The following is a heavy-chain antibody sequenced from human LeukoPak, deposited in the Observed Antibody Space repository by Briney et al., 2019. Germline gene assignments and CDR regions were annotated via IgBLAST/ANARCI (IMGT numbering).Heavy chain of an antibody. CDR2: IKPSGTKA. CDR3: VRVRDGYNDAYDI. Sequence: GASGKVSCKTSGYSFTSYNLHWVRQAPGQRREWWGIIKPSGTKANSEQKFQGRVIMTTDTDTITVYMEMSSLKAEEMTVWSCVRVRDGYNDAYDIWGQGTMVIVSS. CDR1: GYSFTSYN. J-gene: IGHJ3*02. D-gene: IGHD5-24*01. V-gene: IGHV1-46*01.